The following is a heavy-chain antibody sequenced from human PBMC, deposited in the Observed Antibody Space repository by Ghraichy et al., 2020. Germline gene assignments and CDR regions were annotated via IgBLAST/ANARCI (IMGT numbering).Heavy chain of an antibody. CDR2: INPNSGGT. V-gene: IGHV1-2*02. CDR1: GYTFTGYY. CDR3: ARVVVMTAIGMDAFDI. D-gene: IGHD2-21*02. J-gene: IGHJ3*02. Sequence: ASVKVSCKASGYTFTGYYMHWVRQAPGQGLEWMGWINPNSGGTNYAQKFQGRVTMTRDTSISTAYMELSRLRSDDTAVYYCARVVVMTAIGMDAFDIWGQGTMVTVSS.